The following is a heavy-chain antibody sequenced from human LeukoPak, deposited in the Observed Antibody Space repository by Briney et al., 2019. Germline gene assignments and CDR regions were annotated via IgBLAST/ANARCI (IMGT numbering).Heavy chain of an antibody. CDR3: ARAPPLKYGGNPYYSDY. CDR2: IYYSGST. Sequence: SSQTLSLTCTVSGGSISSGGYYWSWIRQHPGKGLEWIGYIYYSGSTYYNPSLKSRVTISVDTSKNQFSLKLSSVTAADTAVYYCARAPPLKYGGNPYYSDYWGQGTLVTVSS. D-gene: IGHD2-15*01. V-gene: IGHV4-31*03. CDR1: GGSISSGGYY. J-gene: IGHJ4*02.